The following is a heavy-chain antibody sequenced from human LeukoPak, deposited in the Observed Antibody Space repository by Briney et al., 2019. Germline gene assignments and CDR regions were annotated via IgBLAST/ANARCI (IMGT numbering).Heavy chain of an antibody. CDR2: ISYSGST. J-gene: IGHJ5*02. V-gene: IGHV4-39*07. CDR1: GGSIGSSRYY. D-gene: IGHD3-9*01. CDR3: ARGVSDYDILTGYYREGWFDP. Sequence: KASETLSLTCTVSGGSIGSSRYYWGWLRQPPGKGLEWIGTISYSGSTYYNPSLQSRVSISVDTSKNQFSLKLSSVTAADTAVYYCARGVSDYDILTGYYREGWFDPWGQGTLVTVSS.